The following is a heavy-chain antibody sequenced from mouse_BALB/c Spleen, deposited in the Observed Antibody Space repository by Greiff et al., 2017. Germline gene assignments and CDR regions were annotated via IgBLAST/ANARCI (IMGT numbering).Heavy chain of an antibody. CDR1: GYTFTSYW. CDR3: TRGGGTFDYYAMDY. Sequence: LQQPGSELVRPGASVKLSCKASGYTFTSYWMHWVKQRHGQGLEWIGNIYPGSGSTNYDEKFKSKGTLTVDTSSSTAYMHLSSLTSEDSAVYYCTRGGGTFDYYAMDYWGQGTSVTVSS. J-gene: IGHJ4*01. CDR2: IYPGSGST. D-gene: IGHD3-3*01. V-gene: IGHV1S22*01.